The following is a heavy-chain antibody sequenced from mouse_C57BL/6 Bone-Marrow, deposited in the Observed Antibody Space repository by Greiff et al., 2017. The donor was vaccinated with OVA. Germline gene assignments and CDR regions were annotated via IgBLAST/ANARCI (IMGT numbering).Heavy chain of an antibody. CDR3: ARKAYDYVAWFAY. J-gene: IGHJ3*01. CDR1: GYTFTSYW. D-gene: IGHD2-4*01. CDR2: IHPNSGST. Sequence: VQLQQPGAELVKPGASVKLSCKASGYTFTSYWMHWVKQRPGQGLEWIGMIHPNSGSTNYNEKFKSKATLTVDKSSSTAYMQLSSLTSEDSAVYYCARKAYDYVAWFAYWGQGTLVTVSA. V-gene: IGHV1-64*01.